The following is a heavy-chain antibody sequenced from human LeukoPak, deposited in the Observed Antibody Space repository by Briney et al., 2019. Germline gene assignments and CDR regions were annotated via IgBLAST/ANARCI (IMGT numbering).Heavy chain of an antibody. Sequence: SETLSLTCTVSGGSISSYYWSWIRQPAGKGLGWIGRIYTSGSTNYNPSLKSRVTMSVDTSKNQFSLKLSSVTAADTAVYYCARDQTSGSYYYYWGQGTLVTVSS. CDR1: GGSISSYY. D-gene: IGHD1-26*01. CDR3: ARDQTSGSYYYY. V-gene: IGHV4-4*07. J-gene: IGHJ4*02. CDR2: IYTSGST.